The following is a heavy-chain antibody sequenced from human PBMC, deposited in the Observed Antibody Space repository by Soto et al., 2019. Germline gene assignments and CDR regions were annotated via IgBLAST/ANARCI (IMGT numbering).Heavy chain of an antibody. CDR2: IKSKTDGGTT. J-gene: IGHJ6*02. CDR1: GFTFSNAW. D-gene: IGHD3-3*01. CDR3: TTLKTYYDFWSGYYKSDYYGMDV. V-gene: IGHV3-15*01. Sequence: GGSLRLSCAASGFTFSNAWMSWVRQAPGKGLEWVGHIKSKTDGGTTDYAAPVKGRFTISRDDSKNTLYLQMNSLKTEDTAVYYCTTLKTYYDFWSGYYKSDYYGMDVWGQGTTVTVSS.